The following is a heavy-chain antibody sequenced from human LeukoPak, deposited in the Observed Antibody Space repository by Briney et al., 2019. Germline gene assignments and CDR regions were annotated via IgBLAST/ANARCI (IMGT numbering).Heavy chain of an antibody. D-gene: IGHD2-2*02. CDR2: IYYSGST. CDR3: ARVAAPGYCSSTSCYTVDP. V-gene: IGHV4-31*03. J-gene: IGHJ5*02. Sequence: SETLSLTCTLSGGSISSGGYYWSWIRQHPGKGLEWIGYIYYSGSTYYNSSLKSRVTISVDTSKNQFSLKLSSVTAADTAVYYCARVAAPGYCSSTSCYTVDPWGQGTLVTVSS. CDR1: GGSISSGGYY.